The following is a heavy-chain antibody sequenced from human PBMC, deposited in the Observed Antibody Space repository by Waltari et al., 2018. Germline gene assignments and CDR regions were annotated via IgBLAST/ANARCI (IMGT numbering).Heavy chain of an antibody. Sequence: QVQLLQSGAEVKKPGASVKVSCKASGYTFTSYDINWVRQATRQGLEWMGWMNPNSGNTGYAQKFQGRVTITRNTSISTAYMELSSLRSEDTAVYYCARGQWELGDAFDIWGQGTMVTVSS. CDR1: GYTFTSYD. CDR3: ARGQWELGDAFDI. V-gene: IGHV1-8*03. J-gene: IGHJ3*02. CDR2: MNPNSGNT. D-gene: IGHD1-26*01.